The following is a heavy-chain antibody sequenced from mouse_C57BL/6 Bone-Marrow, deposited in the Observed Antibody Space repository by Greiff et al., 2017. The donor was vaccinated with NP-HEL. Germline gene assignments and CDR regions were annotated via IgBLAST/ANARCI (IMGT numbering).Heavy chain of an antibody. CDR1: GYTFTEYT. CDR3: ARHPPHYYGSSHWYFDV. Sequence: QVQLQQSGAELVKPGASVKLSCKASGYTFTEYTIHWVKQRSGQGLEWIGWFYPGSGSIKYNEKFKDKATLTADKSSSTVYMELSRLTSEDSAVYFCARHPPHYYGSSHWYFDVWGTGTTVTVSS. V-gene: IGHV1-62-2*01. D-gene: IGHD1-1*01. J-gene: IGHJ1*03. CDR2: FYPGSGSI.